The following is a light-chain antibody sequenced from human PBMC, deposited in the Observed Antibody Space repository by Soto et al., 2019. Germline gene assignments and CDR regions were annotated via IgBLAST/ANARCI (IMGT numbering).Light chain of an antibody. J-gene: IGKJ1*01. Sequence: EIVLTQSPDTLSLSPGELATLSCRASQRLGTKFLAWYQQKAGQAPRLLIYGTSTRATGIPDRFSSSGSGIDFTLTISRLEPEDFAVYFCQQYSNSLPWTFGRGTKVDIK. CDR3: QQYSNSLPWT. CDR1: QRLGTKF. CDR2: GTS. V-gene: IGKV3-20*01.